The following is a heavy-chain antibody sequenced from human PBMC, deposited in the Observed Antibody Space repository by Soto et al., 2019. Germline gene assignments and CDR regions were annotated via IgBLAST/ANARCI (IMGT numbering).Heavy chain of an antibody. CDR1: GFTFSSYS. CDR3: ARVYSNYGWFDP. Sequence: GGSLRLSCAASGFTFSSYSMNWVRQAPGKGLEWVSSISSSSSYIYYADSVKGRFTISRDNAKNSLYLQMNSLRAEDTAVYYCARVYSNYGWFDPWGQGTLVTVS. D-gene: IGHD4-4*01. CDR2: ISSSSSYI. V-gene: IGHV3-21*01. J-gene: IGHJ5*02.